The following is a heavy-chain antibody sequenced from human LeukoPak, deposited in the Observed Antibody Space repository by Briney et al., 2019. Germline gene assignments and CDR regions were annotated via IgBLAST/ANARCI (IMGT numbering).Heavy chain of an antibody. V-gene: IGHV5-51*01. D-gene: IGHD6-13*01. J-gene: IGHJ4*02. CDR2: IYPGDSDT. CDR3: ARQGSSWSPNFDY. CDR1: GYRFTSFW. Sequence: GESLKISCKGSGYRFTSFWIGWVRQLPGKGLEWMGIIYPGDSDTRYSPSFQGQVTISADKSLSTASLQWSSLKASDTAIYYCARQGSSWSPNFDYWGQGTLVTVSS.